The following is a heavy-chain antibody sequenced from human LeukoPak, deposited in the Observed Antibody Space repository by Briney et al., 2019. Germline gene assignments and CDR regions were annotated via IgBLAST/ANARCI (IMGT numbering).Heavy chain of an antibody. CDR2: ISYDGSDK. J-gene: IGHJ4*02. Sequence: GGSLRLSCAASGFMFSSYGMLWVRQAPGKGLEWVAVISYDGSDKYNADSVKGRFAISRDNSKNTAYLQMNSLRAEDTAVYYCAKRGLTYYYDYWGQGTLVTVSS. CDR1: GFMFSSYG. V-gene: IGHV3-30*18. CDR3: AKRGLTYYYDY. D-gene: IGHD1-20*01.